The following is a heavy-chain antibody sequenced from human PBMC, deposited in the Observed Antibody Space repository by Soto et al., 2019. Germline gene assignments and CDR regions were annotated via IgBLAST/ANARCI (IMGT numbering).Heavy chain of an antibody. D-gene: IGHD3-22*01. Sequence: ASVKVSCKASGYTFTSYGISWVRQAPGQGLEWMGWISAYNGNTNYAQKLQGRVTMTTDTSTSTAYMELRSLRSDDTAVYYCARGRYYYDSSGYLNWWFDPWGQGTLVTVSS. CDR2: ISAYNGNT. V-gene: IGHV1-18*01. CDR1: GYTFTSYG. J-gene: IGHJ5*02. CDR3: ARGRYYYDSSGYLNWWFDP.